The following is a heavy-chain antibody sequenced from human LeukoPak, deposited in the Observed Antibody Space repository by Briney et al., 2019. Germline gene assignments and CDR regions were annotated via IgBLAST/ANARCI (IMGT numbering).Heavy chain of an antibody. CDR1: GGSFSGYY. D-gene: IGHD3-16*02. CDR2: INHSGST. CDR3: ARGGITFGGVIVIGYFDY. V-gene: IGHV4-34*01. Sequence: SETLSLTCAVYGGSFSGYYWSWIRQPPGKGLEWIGEINHSGSTNYNPSPKSRVTISVDTSKNQFSLKLSSVTAADTAVYYCARGGITFGGVIVIGYFDYWGQGTLVTVSS. J-gene: IGHJ4*02.